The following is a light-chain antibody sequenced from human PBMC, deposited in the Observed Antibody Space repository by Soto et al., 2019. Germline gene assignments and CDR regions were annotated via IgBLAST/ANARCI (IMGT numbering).Light chain of an antibody. CDR2: GAS. CDR3: QQDNNWPPET. J-gene: IGKJ1*01. CDR1: QSVSSN. V-gene: IGKV3-15*01. Sequence: EIVMTQSPATLSVSPGERATLSCRASQSVSSNLAWYQQKPGQAPRLLIYGASTRATGIPARFSGSGSGTEFTLTISSLQSEDVAVYDCQQDNNWPPETFGQGTKVEIK.